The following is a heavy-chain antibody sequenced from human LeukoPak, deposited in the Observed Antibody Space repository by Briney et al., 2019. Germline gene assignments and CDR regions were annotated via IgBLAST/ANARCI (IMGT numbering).Heavy chain of an antibody. CDR2: TYHRSKWFY. D-gene: IGHD1-26*01. CDR1: GDSVSSNSVA. V-gene: IGHV6-1*01. J-gene: IGHJ4*02. CDR3: AGTGSYFRF. Sequence: SQTLSLTCAISGDSVSSNSVAWNWIRLSPSRGLEWLGRTYHRSKWFYDYAVSVKSRITINPDTSKNQFSLQLNSVTPEDTAVYYCAGTGSYFRFWDQGTLVTVSS.